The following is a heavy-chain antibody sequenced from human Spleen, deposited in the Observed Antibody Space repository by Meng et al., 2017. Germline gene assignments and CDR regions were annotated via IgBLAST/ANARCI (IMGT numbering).Heavy chain of an antibody. CDR1: GGTFSTYA. V-gene: IGHV1-69*06. CDR3: AKIAVAGSDAFDI. J-gene: IGHJ3*02. Sequence: SVKVSCKASGGTFSTYAISWVRQAPGQGLEWMGGIIPIFGTSNYAQEFQGRITITADKSTSTAYMDLGSLRSEDTAVYYCAKIAVAGSDAFDIWGQGTMVTVSS. CDR2: IIPIFGTS. D-gene: IGHD6-19*01.